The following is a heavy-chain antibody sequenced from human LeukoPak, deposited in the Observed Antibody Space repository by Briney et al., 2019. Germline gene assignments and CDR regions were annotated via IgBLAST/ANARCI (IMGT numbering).Heavy chain of an antibody. CDR1: GFTFSSYS. CDR2: IYSGGST. V-gene: IGHV3-66*02. CDR3: ARGSWNCSGGSCYDY. Sequence: PGGSLRLSCAASGFTFSSYSMNWVRQAPGKGLEWVSVIYSGGSTYYADSVKGRFTISRDNSKNTLYLQMNSLRAEDTAVYHCARGSWNCSGGSCYDYWGQGTLVTVSS. D-gene: IGHD2-15*01. J-gene: IGHJ4*02.